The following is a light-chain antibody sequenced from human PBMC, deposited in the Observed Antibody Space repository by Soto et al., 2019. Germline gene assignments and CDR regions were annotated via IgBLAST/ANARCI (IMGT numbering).Light chain of an antibody. CDR3: TSFSSSTSLYV. Sequence: QSALTQPPSVSGSPGQSVTISCTGTSTDFVSYNRVSWYQQPPGTAPKLIIYEASNRPSGVPDRFSGSKSGNTASLTISGLQAADEADYYCTSFSSSTSLYVFGTGTKVTVL. CDR2: EAS. CDR1: STDFVSYNR. V-gene: IGLV2-18*02. J-gene: IGLJ1*01.